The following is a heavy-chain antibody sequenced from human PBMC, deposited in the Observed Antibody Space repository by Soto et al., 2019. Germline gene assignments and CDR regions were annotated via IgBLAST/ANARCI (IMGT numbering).Heavy chain of an antibody. Sequence: QVQLVQSGAEVKELGSSVKVSCKTSGGTFTTSSFVWVRQGPGQGLEWMGGSIPIFSKTTFAPKFQGRVTFTADESTRTVYMALSSLRSEDTAIYYCATDVVRSTGGDSWGQGTLVTVSS. D-gene: IGHD7-27*01. CDR1: GGTFTTSS. J-gene: IGHJ4*02. CDR2: SIPIFSKT. CDR3: ATDVVRSTGGDS. V-gene: IGHV1-69*01.